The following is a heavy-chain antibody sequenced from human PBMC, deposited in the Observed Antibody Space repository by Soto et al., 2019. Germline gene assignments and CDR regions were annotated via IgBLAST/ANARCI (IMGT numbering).Heavy chain of an antibody. V-gene: IGHV3-49*03. D-gene: IGHD6-13*01. CDR1: GFTFGDYA. J-gene: IGHJ4*02. CDR2: IRSKAYGGTT. Sequence: PGGSLRLSCTASGFTFGDYAMSWFRQAPGKRLEWVGFIRSKAYGGTTEYAASVKGRFTISRDDSKSIAYLQMNSLKTEDTAVYYCTRGRRQQLDRYYFDYWGQGTLVTVSS. CDR3: TRGRRQQLDRYYFDY.